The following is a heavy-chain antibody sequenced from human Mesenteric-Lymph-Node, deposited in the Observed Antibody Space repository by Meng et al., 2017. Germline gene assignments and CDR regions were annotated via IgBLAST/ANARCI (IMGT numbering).Heavy chain of an antibody. V-gene: IGHV4-39*07. CDR1: GGSISSSSYY. J-gene: IGHJ4*02. Sequence: SETLSLTCTVSGGSISSSSYYWGWIRQPPGKGLEWIGSIYYSGSTYYNPSLKSRVTISVDTSKNQFSLKLSSVTAADTAVYYCARVYSSGWYYRPTPNNHFDYWGQGTLVTVSS. D-gene: IGHD6-19*01. CDR2: IYYSGST. CDR3: ARVYSSGWYYRPTPNNHFDY.